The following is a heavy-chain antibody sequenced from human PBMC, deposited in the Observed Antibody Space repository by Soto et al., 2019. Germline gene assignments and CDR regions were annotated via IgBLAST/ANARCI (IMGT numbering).Heavy chain of an antibody. CDR2: IYYSGST. CDR1: GGSISSGDYY. CDR3: ARDSPGHYFDS. Sequence: PSETLSLTCTVSGGSISSGDYYWSWIRQYPGKGLEWIGYIYYSGSTYYNPSLKSRVTISVDTSQSQFSLNLTSVTAADSAVYYCARDSPGHYFDSWGQGTLVTVSS. J-gene: IGHJ4*02. V-gene: IGHV4-31*03. D-gene: IGHD7-27*01.